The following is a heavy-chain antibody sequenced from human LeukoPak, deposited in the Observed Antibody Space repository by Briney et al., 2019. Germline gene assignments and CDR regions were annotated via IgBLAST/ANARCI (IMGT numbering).Heavy chain of an antibody. CDR3: ARDGRYFDWLFFDY. CDR2: INPSGGST. CDR1: GGTFSSYA. Sequence: ASVKVSCKASGGTFSSYAISWVRQAPGQGLEWMGIINPSGGSTSYAQKFQGRVTMTRDTSTSTVYMELSSLRSEDTAVYYCARDGRYFDWLFFDYWGQGTLVTVSS. J-gene: IGHJ4*02. V-gene: IGHV1-46*01. D-gene: IGHD3-9*01.